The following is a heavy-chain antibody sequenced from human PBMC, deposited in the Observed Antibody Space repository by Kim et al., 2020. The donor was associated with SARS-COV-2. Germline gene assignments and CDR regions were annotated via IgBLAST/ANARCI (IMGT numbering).Heavy chain of an antibody. V-gene: IGHV3-7*01. CDR1: GFTFSSYW. J-gene: IGHJ4*02. Sequence: GGSLRLSCAASGFTFSSYWMSWVRQAPGKGLEWVANIKQDGSEKYYVDSVKGRFTISRDNAKNSLYLQMNSLRAEDTAVYYCARDRKSYYYGSGRYAGGDYWGQGTLVTVSS. CDR3: ARDRKSYYYGSGRYAGGDY. CDR2: IKQDGSEK. D-gene: IGHD3-10*01.